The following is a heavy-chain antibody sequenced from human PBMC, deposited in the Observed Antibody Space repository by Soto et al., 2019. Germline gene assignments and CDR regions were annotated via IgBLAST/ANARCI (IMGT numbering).Heavy chain of an antibody. D-gene: IGHD7-27*01. J-gene: IGHJ6*02. CDR3: AKKLGIDPFGSYGLDV. Sequence: QVELVQSGAEVKKPGSSVKVSCKASGGNFITFAISWVRQAPGQGLEWMGEIIPISSTTKSAHKFQDRVKVSAGRSSSPVPLELRFLKSQSTGNYFCAKKLGIDPFGSYGLDVWGQGTTVTVSS. CDR1: GGNFITFA. V-gene: IGHV1-69*01. CDR2: IIPISSTT.